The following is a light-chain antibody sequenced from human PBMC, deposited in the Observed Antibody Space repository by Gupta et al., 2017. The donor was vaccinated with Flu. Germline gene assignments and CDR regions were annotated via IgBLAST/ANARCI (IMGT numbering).Light chain of an antibody. V-gene: IGLV2-23*01. CDR1: SSDIGTYNL. Sequence: ITISCTGTSSDIGTYNLVSWYQQHPGKAHKLLIEEGSERPSGVSSRFSGYKSGNTASLTISGLQAEDEASYYCCSYTGRSPVVFGGGTTVTVL. CDR2: EGS. CDR3: CSYTGRSPVV. J-gene: IGLJ2*01.